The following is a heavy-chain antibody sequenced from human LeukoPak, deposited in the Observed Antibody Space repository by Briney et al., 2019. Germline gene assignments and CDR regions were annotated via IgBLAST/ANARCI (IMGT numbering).Heavy chain of an antibody. J-gene: IGHJ6*02. CDR2: IIPIFGTA. D-gene: IGHD1-7*01. Sequence: SVKVSCKASGGTFSSYAISWVRQTPGQGLEWMGGIIPIFGTANYAQKFQGRVTITADESTSTAYMELSSLRSEDTAVYYCAVQRTTSNFYYYYGMDVWGQGTTVTVSS. CDR3: AVQRTTSNFYYYYGMDV. V-gene: IGHV1-69*01. CDR1: GGTFSSYA.